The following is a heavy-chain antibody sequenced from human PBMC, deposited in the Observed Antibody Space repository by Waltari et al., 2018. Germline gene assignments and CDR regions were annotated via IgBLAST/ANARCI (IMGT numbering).Heavy chain of an antibody. J-gene: IGHJ4*02. CDR1: GFSLSSYS. Sequence: VQLVESGGGLVQPGGSLSLSCAASGFSLSSYSMNWVRQAPGRGLEWVSYISSSGSTIYYADSVKGRFTISRDSAKNSLYLQMNSLRDEDTAVYYCARVVARDWGQGTLVTVSS. CDR3: ARVVARD. V-gene: IGHV3-48*02. CDR2: ISSSGSTI.